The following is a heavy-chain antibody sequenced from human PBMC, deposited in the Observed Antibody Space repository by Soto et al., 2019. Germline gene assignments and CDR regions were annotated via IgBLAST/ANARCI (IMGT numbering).Heavy chain of an antibody. D-gene: IGHD3-3*01. CDR1: GFTFSSYA. CDR3: ARELYDFWSGYYAGY. CDR2: ISYDGSNK. Sequence: QVQLVESGGGVVQPGRSTRLSCAASGFTFSSYAMHWVRQAPGKGLEWVAVISYDGSNKYYADSVKGRFTISRDNSKNTLYLQMNSLRAEDTAVYYCARELYDFWSGYYAGYWGQGTLVTVSS. J-gene: IGHJ4*02. V-gene: IGHV3-30-3*01.